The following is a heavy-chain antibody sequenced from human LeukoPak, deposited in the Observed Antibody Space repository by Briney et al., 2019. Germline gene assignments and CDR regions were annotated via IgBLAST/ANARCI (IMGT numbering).Heavy chain of an antibody. V-gene: IGHV3-21*01. CDR3: ARDQVAVAGLAFDI. D-gene: IGHD6-19*01. CDR1: GFTFSSNS. Sequence: GGSLRLSCAASGFTFSSNSMNWVRQAPGKGLEWVSSISSSSSYIYYADSVKGRFTISRDNAKNSLYLQMNSLRAEDTAVYYCARDQVAVAGLAFDIWGQGTMVTVSS. CDR2: ISSSSSYI. J-gene: IGHJ3*02.